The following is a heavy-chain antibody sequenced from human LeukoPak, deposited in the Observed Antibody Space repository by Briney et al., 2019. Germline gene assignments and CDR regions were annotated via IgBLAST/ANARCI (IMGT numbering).Heavy chain of an antibody. Sequence: SETLSLTCTVSGGSISGYYCSWIRQPPGKRLEWIGYIYHSGGTNYNPSLKSRVTMSVDTSKNQFSLKLTSVTAADTAVYYCAGRGYTLNYWGQGTLVTVSS. CDR2: IYHSGGT. CDR3: AGRGYTLNY. J-gene: IGHJ4*02. D-gene: IGHD1-1*01. CDR1: GGSISGYY. V-gene: IGHV4-59*01.